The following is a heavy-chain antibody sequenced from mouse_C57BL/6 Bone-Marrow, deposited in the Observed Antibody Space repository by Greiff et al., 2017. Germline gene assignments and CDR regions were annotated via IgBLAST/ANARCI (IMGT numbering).Heavy chain of an antibody. J-gene: IGHJ2*01. Sequence: QVQLQQPGAELVRPGTSVKLSCKASGYTFTSYWMHWVKQRPGRGLEWIGVIDPSASYTNYNQKFKGKATLTVDTSSSTAYMQLSSLTSEDSAVYYCARGGFYYGSSYEYYFDYWGQGTTLTVSS. CDR1: GYTFTSYW. D-gene: IGHD1-1*01. V-gene: IGHV1-59*01. CDR2: IDPSASYT. CDR3: ARGGFYYGSSYEYYFDY.